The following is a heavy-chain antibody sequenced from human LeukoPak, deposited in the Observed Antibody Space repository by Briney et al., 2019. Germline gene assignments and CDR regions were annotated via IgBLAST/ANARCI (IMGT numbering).Heavy chain of an antibody. CDR2: IYYSGST. Sequence: SETLSLTCTVSGGSISSSSYYWGWIRQPPGKGLEWIGSIYYSGSTYYNPSLKSRVTISVDTSKNQFSLRLTSVTAADTAVYYCARVATTVTTSLFVATYYFDYWGQGTLVTVSS. D-gene: IGHD4-17*01. CDR1: GGSISSSSYY. J-gene: IGHJ4*02. CDR3: ARVATTVTTSLFVATYYFDY. V-gene: IGHV4-39*01.